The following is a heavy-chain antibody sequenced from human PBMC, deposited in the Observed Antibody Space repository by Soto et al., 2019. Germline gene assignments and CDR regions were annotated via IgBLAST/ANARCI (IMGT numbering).Heavy chain of an antibody. V-gene: IGHV3-23*01. Sequence: EVQLLESGGGLVQPGGSLRLSCAASGFTFSSYAMSWVRQAPGKGLEWVSAISGSGGSTYYAGSVKGRCTISRDNSKNKLYLQMNSLRAEDTAVYYCAKVSCTNGVCYSSSYYYYYMDVWGKGTTVTVSS. CDR3: AKVSCTNGVCYSSSYYYYYMDV. CDR1: GFTFSSYA. J-gene: IGHJ6*03. CDR2: ISGSGGST. D-gene: IGHD2-8*01.